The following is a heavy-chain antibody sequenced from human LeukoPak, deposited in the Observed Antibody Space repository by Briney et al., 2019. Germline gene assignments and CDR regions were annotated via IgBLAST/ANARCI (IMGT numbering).Heavy chain of an antibody. V-gene: IGHV1-69*13. J-gene: IGHJ4*02. CDR1: GGTFSSYA. Sequence: ASVKVSCKASGGTFSSYAISWVRQAPGQGLEWMGGIIPIFGTANYAQKFQGRVTITADESTSTAYMELSSLRSEDTAVYYCATFEYSSSSRDYWGQGTLVTVSS. CDR2: IIPIFGTA. CDR3: ATFEYSSSSRDY. D-gene: IGHD6-6*01.